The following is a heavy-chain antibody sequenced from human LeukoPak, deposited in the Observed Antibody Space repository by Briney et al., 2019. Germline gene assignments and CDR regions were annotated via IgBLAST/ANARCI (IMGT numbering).Heavy chain of an antibody. CDR2: IKPDGIDK. Sequence: GGSLRLSCVGSGFTFRSHWVNWVRQSPGKGLEWVANIKPDGIDKYYVDSARGRFTVSRDNAKNSAFLQMNSLRAEDTAIYYCATISVQTFDIWGQGTLVSVSS. D-gene: IGHD5-24*01. CDR3: ATISVQTFDI. V-gene: IGHV3-7*01. J-gene: IGHJ3*02. CDR1: GFTFRSHW.